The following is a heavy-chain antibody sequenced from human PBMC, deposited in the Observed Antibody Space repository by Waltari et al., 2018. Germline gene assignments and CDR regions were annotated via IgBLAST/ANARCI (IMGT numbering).Heavy chain of an antibody. V-gene: IGHV4-4*07. Sequence: QVHLQESGPGLVKPSDTLSLTCSVSGASISHFYWSWYRLSAAHGLEWVGRIYTTGTPNYSPSLTSRVTMSIDTSKNLLSLNLRSVTAADTGTYYCARMKNNRESAASWYPPSFDSWGQGIHVTVSS. J-gene: IGHJ5*01. CDR3: ARMKNNRESAASWYPPSFDS. CDR2: IYTTGTP. D-gene: IGHD6-13*01. CDR1: GASISHFY.